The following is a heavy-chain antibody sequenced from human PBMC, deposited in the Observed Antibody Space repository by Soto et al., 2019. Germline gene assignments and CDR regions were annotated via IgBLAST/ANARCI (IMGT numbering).Heavy chain of an antibody. CDR3: ARGQEGVVATH. D-gene: IGHD2-21*01. J-gene: IGHJ4*02. Sequence: QVQLQQWGAGLLKPSETLSLTGAVNGVSFTGYYWSWFRQPPGKGLEWIGEIKDGGSTNYSPSLRSRVTLAADTSKEQFSLKVTSVTAADTAVYYCARGQEGVVATHWDQGSLVTVSS. V-gene: IGHV4-34*01. CDR1: GVSFTGYY. CDR2: IKDGGST.